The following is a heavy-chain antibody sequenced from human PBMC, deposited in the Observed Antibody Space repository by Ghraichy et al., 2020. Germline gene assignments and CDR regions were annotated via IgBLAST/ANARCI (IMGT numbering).Heavy chain of an antibody. V-gene: IGHV4-59*08. J-gene: IGHJ6*03. Sequence: SETLSLTCTVSGGSISSYYWSWIRQPPGKGLEWIGYIYYSGSTNYNPSLKSRVTISVDTSKNQFSLKLSSVTAADTAVYYCARHRVSYYDILTGYYPLGYYYYYMDVWGKGTTVTVSS. CDR2: IYYSGST. D-gene: IGHD3-9*01. CDR1: GGSISSYY. CDR3: ARHRVSYYDILTGYYPLGYYYYYMDV.